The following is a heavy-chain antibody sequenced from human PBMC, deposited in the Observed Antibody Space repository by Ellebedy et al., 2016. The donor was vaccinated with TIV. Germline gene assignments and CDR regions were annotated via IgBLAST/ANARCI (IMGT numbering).Heavy chain of an antibody. J-gene: IGHJ4*02. Sequence: MPSETLSLTCSVSGGSISTSSHYWGWIRQPPGKGLEWLGSFDYGGSTYYNPSLKSRVTRSVDMSTNHLSLKLRAVTAADSAVFYCATYSDYDLVFDYWGQGALVTVSS. CDR2: FDYGGST. CDR1: GGSISTSSHY. D-gene: IGHD5-12*01. V-gene: IGHV4-39*07. CDR3: ATYSDYDLVFDY.